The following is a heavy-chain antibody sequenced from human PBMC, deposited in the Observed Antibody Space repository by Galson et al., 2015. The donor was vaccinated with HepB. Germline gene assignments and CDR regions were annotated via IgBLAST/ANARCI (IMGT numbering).Heavy chain of an antibody. D-gene: IGHD3-10*01. J-gene: IGHJ4*02. CDR2: TYYRSKWYN. CDR3: ARVRWVKTKTFYYGSGSYEFDY. CDR1: GDSVSSHSAA. V-gene: IGHV6-1*01. Sequence: CAISGDSVSSHSAAWNWIRQSPSRGLEWLGRTYYRSKWYNDYAVSVKSRITINPDTSKNQFSLQLNSVTPEDTAVYYCARVRWVKTKTFYYGSGSYEFDYWGQGTLVTVSS.